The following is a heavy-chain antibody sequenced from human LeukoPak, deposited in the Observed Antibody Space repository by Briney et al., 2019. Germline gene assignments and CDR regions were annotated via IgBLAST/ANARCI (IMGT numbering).Heavy chain of an antibody. Sequence: SETLSLTCTVSGGSISSYYWSWIRQPPGKGLEWIGYIYYSGSTNYNPSLKSRVTISVDTSKNQFSLKLSSVTAADTAVYYCARVAGSGPHTGAFDMWGQGTMVTVSS. CDR1: GGSISSYY. D-gene: IGHD3-10*01. J-gene: IGHJ3*02. CDR2: IYYSGST. V-gene: IGHV4-59*08. CDR3: ARVAGSGPHTGAFDM.